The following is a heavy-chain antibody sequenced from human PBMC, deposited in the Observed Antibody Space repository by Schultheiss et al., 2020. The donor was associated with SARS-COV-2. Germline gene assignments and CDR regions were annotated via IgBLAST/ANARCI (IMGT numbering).Heavy chain of an antibody. J-gene: IGHJ3*02. CDR2: ISSSGSTI. CDR1: GFTFSDYY. CDR3: TTHATVVTHFDAFDI. D-gene: IGHD4-23*01. Sequence: GGSLRLSCAASGFTFSDYYMSWIRQAPGKGLEWVSYISSSGSTIYYADSVKGRFTISRDNAKNSLYLQMNSLRAEDTAVYYCTTHATVVTHFDAFDIWGQGTMVTVSS. V-gene: IGHV3-11*04.